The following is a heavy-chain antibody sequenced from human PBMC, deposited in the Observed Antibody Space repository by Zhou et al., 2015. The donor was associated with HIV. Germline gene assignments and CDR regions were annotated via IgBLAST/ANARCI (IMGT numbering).Heavy chain of an antibody. CDR1: GFNFDDYA. Sequence: VQLVESGGGLVQPGRSLRLSCAASGFNFDDYAMHWVRQAPGKGLEWVAVISNDGSNKYYTDSVKGRFTISRVNSKNTLYLQMNSLRPEDTAVYYCAKEGPGGYSGYDPGSFDYWGQGTLVTVSS. D-gene: IGHD5-12*01. V-gene: IGHV3-30*18. CDR2: ISNDGSNK. CDR3: AKEGPGGYSGYDPGSFDY. J-gene: IGHJ4*02.